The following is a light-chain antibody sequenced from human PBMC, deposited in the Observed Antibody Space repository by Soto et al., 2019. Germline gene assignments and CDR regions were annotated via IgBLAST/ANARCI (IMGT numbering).Light chain of an antibody. CDR3: CSSGGSPTYV. CDR2: EVN. Sequence: QSVLTLPASVSGSPGQSITISCTGTSSNVGSYKLVSWYQQHPGKAPKLMIFEVNKRPSGVSNRFSGSKSGNTASLTISGLKVEDEADYYCCSSGGSPTYVFGNGTKVTVL. J-gene: IGLJ1*01. CDR1: SSNVGSYKL. V-gene: IGLV2-23*02.